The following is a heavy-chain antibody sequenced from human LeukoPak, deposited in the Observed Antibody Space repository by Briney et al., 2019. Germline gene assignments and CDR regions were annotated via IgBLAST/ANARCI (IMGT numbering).Heavy chain of an antibody. D-gene: IGHD3-3*01. CDR1: GGSISSGGYY. CDR2: IYYSGST. V-gene: IGHV4-31*03. Sequence: SETLSLTCTVSGGSISSGGYYWSWIRQHPGKGLEWIGYIYYSGSTYYNPSLKSRLTISIDTSKNQFSLKLTSVTAADTAVYYCASSPGAGPIYYFDYWGQGALVTVSS. CDR3: ASSPGAGPIYYFDY. J-gene: IGHJ4*02.